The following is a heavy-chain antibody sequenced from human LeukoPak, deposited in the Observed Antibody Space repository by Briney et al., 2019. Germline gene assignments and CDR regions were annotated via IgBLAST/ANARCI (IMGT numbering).Heavy chain of an antibody. CDR2: ISSSRGNT. J-gene: IGHJ1*01. D-gene: IGHD4-17*01. Sequence: GGSLRLSCAASGFTFSNYGMSWVRQAPGKGLEWVSAISSSRGNTYYADSVKGRFTISRDNSKNTLYLQMNSLRAEDTAIYYCAKEMVTTLPYFQHWGQGTLVTVSS. CDR1: GFTFSNYG. CDR3: AKEMVTTLPYFQH. V-gene: IGHV3-23*01.